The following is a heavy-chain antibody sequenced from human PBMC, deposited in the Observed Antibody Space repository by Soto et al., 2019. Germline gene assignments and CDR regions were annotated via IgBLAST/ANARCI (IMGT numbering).Heavy chain of an antibody. CDR2: IWYDGSNK. CDR1: GFTFSSYG. V-gene: IGHV3-33*01. CDR3: ARTNSSGFSFDY. Sequence: QVQLVESRGGMVQPGRSLRLSCAASGFTFSSYGMHWVRQAPGKGLEWVAVIWYDGSNKYYADSVKGRFTISRDNSKNTLYLQMNSLRAEDTAVYYCARTNSSGFSFDYWGQGTLVTVSS. J-gene: IGHJ4*02. D-gene: IGHD6-19*01.